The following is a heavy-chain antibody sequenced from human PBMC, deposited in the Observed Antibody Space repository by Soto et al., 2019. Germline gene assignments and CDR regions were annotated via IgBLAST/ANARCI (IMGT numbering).Heavy chain of an antibody. J-gene: IGHJ6*02. CDR3: VRTYCSSTSCYFVHGMDV. Sequence: PGESLKISCKGSGYSFTSYWIGWVRQMPGKGLEWMGIIYPGDSDTRYSPPFQGQVTISADKSISTAYLQWSSLKASDTAMYYCVRTYCSSTSCYFVHGMDVWGQGTTVTVSS. D-gene: IGHD2-2*01. CDR2: IYPGDSDT. V-gene: IGHV5-51*01. CDR1: GYSFTSYW.